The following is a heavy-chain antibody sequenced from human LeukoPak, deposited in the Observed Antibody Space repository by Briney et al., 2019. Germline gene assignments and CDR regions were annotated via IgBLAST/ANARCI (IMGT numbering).Heavy chain of an antibody. Sequence: PSETLSLTCTVSGGSISSSSYYWGWIRQPPGKGLEWIGSIYYSGSTYYNPSLKSRVTISVDTSKNQFSLKPCSVTAADTAVYYCARQAEQWLVLGWFDPWGQGTLVTVSS. D-gene: IGHD6-19*01. J-gene: IGHJ5*02. V-gene: IGHV4-39*01. CDR3: ARQAEQWLVLGWFDP. CDR2: IYYSGST. CDR1: GGSISSSSYY.